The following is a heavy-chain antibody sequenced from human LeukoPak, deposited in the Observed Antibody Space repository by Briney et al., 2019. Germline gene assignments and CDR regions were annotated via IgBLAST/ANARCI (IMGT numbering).Heavy chain of an antibody. CDR2: ISGSGGST. Sequence: PGGSLRLSCAASGFTFSSYAMSWVRQAPGKGLEWVSAISGSGGSTYYADSVKGRFTISRDNSKNTLYLQMNSLRAEDTAVYYCAKDQAMVTTDRGYFDYWGQGTLVTVSS. CDR3: AKDQAMVTTDRGYFDY. D-gene: IGHD4-17*01. CDR1: GFTFSSYA. J-gene: IGHJ4*02. V-gene: IGHV3-23*01.